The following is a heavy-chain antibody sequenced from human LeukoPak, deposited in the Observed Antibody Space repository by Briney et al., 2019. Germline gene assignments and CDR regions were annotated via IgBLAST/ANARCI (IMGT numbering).Heavy chain of an antibody. Sequence: PSETLSLTCTVSGGSISSGSYYWSWIRQPAGKGLEWIGRIYTSGSTNYNPSLKSRVTISVDTSKNQFSLKLSSVTAADTAVYYCARGRLGLQPFDYWGQGTLVTVSS. V-gene: IGHV4-61*02. J-gene: IGHJ4*02. CDR1: GGSISSGSYY. CDR2: IYTSGST. CDR3: ARGRLGLQPFDY.